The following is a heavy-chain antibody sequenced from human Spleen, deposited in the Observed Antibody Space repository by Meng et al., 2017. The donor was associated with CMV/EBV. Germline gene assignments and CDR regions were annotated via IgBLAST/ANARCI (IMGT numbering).Heavy chain of an antibody. CDR2: IKSNTAGGTT. CDR1: GFTFSNAW. J-gene: IGHJ4*02. CDR3: TTSVKIPATFDY. D-gene: IGHD2-2*02. Sequence: VSGFTFSNAWMNWVRLAPGKGLEWVGRIKSNTAGGTTEYAATVEGRFTISRDDSENMLFLQMNSLKTEDTAVYYCTTSVKIPATFDYWGQGTLVTVSS. V-gene: IGHV3-15*07.